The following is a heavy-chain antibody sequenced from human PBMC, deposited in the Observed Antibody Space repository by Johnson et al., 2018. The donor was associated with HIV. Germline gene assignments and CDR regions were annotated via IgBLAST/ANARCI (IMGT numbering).Heavy chain of an antibody. CDR3: ARDQSEVDAFDI. CDR2: INWNSGSI. V-gene: IGHV3-20*04. CDR1: GFTFDDYG. J-gene: IGHJ3*02. Sequence: VQLVESGGGLVQPGRSLKLSCAASGFTFDDYGMSWVRQAPGKGLEWVSGINWNSGSIYYADSVKGRFTISRDNAKNSLYLQMNSLRAEDTAVYYCARDQSEVDAFDIWGQGTMVTVSS.